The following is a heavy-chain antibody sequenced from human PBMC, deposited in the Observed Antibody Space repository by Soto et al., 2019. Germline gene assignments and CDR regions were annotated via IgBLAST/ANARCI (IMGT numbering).Heavy chain of an antibody. CDR1: GYTFTSYA. Sequence: QVHLVQSGPEVKKPGASVKVSCKASGYTFTSYAISWVRQAPGQGLEWVGWISAYKGNTNSAKKLQGRVTMTTDTAASTAYMELRRLTSDDTAVYYCARETPATGTPDYWGQGTLVTVSS. D-gene: IGHD1-1*01. CDR3: ARETPATGTPDY. V-gene: IGHV1-18*04. J-gene: IGHJ4*02. CDR2: ISAYKGNT.